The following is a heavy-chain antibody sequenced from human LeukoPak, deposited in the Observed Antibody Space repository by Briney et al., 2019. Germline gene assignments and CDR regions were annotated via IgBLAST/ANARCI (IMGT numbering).Heavy chain of an antibody. CDR1: GFSFSIYW. V-gene: IGHV3-7*01. J-gene: IGHJ4*02. CDR2: IKPDGGDK. CDR3: TAGALVY. D-gene: IGHD3-3*02. Sequence: GGSLRLSCAASGFSFSIYWMSWVRQAPGKGLEWVANIKPDGGDKYYVDSVKGRFTIFRDNAMNSLYLQMNSLRAEDTAVYYCTAGALVYWGRGTLINVSS.